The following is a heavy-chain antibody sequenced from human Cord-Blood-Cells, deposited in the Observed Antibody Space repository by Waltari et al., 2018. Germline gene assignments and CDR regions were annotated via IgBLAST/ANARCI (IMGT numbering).Heavy chain of an antibody. V-gene: IGHV3-30*18. CDR1: GFTFSSYG. Sequence: QVQLVESGGGVVQPGSSLRLSCAASGFTFSSYGMDGVPQAPGKGLEWVAVISYDGSNKSYADTVKGRFTISRDNSKNPLYLQMNSLRAEDTAVYYCAKDGAETTFDYCGQGTLVTVSS. CDR2: ISYDGSNK. J-gene: IGHJ4*02. CDR3: AKDGAETTFDY. D-gene: IGHD1-7*01.